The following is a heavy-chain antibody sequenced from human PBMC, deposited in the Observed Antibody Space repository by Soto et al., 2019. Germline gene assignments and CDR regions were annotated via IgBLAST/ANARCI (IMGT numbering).Heavy chain of an antibody. D-gene: IGHD6-6*01. CDR3: ARGDSSSEFDY. Sequence: QVQLQQWGAGLLKPSETLSLTCAVYGGSFSGYYWSWIRQPPGKGLEWIGEINHSGSTNYNPSLKSRVTISVDTSKNQFSLKLSSVTAADTAGYYCARGDSSSEFDYWGQGTLVTVSS. V-gene: IGHV4-34*01. CDR2: INHSGST. J-gene: IGHJ4*02. CDR1: GGSFSGYY.